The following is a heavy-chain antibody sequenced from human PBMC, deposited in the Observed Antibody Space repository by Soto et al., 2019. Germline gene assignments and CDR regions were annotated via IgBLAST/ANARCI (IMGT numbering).Heavy chain of an antibody. CDR3: ARAPRYSGYGIDY. Sequence: PSETLSLTCTVSGGSISSGGYYWSWIRQHPGKGLEWIGYIYYSGSTYYNPSLKSRVTISVDTSKNQFSLKLSSVTAADTAVYYCARAPRYSGYGIDYWGQGTLVTVSS. J-gene: IGHJ4*02. CDR2: IYYSGST. V-gene: IGHV4-31*03. D-gene: IGHD5-12*01. CDR1: GGSISSGGYY.